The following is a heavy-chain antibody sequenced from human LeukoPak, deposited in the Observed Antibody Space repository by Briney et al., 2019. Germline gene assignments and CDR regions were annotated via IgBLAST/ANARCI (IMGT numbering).Heavy chain of an antibody. J-gene: IGHJ4*02. Sequence: PSETLSLTCAAYGGSFSGYYWSWIRQPPGKGLEWIGEINHSGSTNYNPSLKSRVTISVDTSKNQFSLKLSSVTAADTAVYYCASFHGGNSYYFDYWGQGTLVTVSS. D-gene: IGHD2-21*02. V-gene: IGHV4-34*01. CDR1: GGSFSGYY. CDR2: INHSGST. CDR3: ASFHGGNSYYFDY.